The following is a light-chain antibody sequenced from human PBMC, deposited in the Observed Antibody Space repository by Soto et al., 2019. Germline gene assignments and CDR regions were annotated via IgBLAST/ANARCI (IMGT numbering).Light chain of an antibody. CDR1: QSVSSY. CDR3: QQRSNWLLA. CDR2: DAS. V-gene: IGKV3-11*01. Sequence: EIVLTQSPATLSLSPGERATLSCRASQSVSSYLAWYQQKHGQARRLLIYDASNRATGIPARFSGSGSGTDSSLTIRRLEPEDFAVYYCQQRSNWLLAFGGETKVEIK. J-gene: IGKJ4*01.